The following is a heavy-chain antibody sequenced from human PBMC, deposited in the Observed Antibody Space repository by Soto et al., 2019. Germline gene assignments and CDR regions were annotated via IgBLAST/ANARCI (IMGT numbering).Heavy chain of an antibody. V-gene: IGHV3-30*18. CDR3: AKDGPNYSRGQGNNFDY. CDR1: GFTFSSYG. CDR2: ISYDGSYK. J-gene: IGHJ4*02. Sequence: TGGSLRLSCAASGFTFSSYGMHWVRQAPGKGLEWVAVISYDGSYKYFADSVKGRFTISRDNSKSTLYLQMNSLRAEDTAVYYCAKDGPNYSRGQGNNFDYWGQGNLVTVSS. D-gene: IGHD6-19*01.